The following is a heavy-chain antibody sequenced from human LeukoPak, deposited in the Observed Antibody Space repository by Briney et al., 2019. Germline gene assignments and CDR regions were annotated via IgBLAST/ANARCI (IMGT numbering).Heavy chain of an antibody. CDR2: INGSGGST. CDR1: GFTFSSYA. J-gene: IGHJ2*01. CDR3: AKDTPAVVVTAILVSAREWYFDL. V-gene: IGHV3-23*01. D-gene: IGHD2-21*02. Sequence: GGSLRLSCAASGFTFSSYAMIWLRQAPGKGLEWVTAINGSGGSTYYADSVKGRFTISRDNSKNTLYLQTNSLRAEDTAVYYCAKDTPAVVVTAILVSAREWYFDLWGRGTLVTVSS.